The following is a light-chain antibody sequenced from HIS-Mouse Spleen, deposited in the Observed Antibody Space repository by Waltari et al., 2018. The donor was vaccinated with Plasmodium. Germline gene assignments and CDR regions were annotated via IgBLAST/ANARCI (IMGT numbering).Light chain of an antibody. CDR1: ALPKKY. J-gene: IGLJ3*02. Sequence: SYELTQPPSVSVSPGQTARITCSGDALPKKYAYWYQQKSGQAPVRVFYEDSKRPSGIPGRFSGSSSGTMATLTISGAQVEDEADYYCYSTDSSGNHRVFGGGTKLTVL. V-gene: IGLV3-10*01. CDR2: EDS. CDR3: YSTDSSGNHRV.